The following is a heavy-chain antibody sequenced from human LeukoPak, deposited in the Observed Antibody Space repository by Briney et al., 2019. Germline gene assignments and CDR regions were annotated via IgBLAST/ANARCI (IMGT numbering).Heavy chain of an antibody. CDR3: AKDLGQWLVTRGLDY. J-gene: IGHJ4*02. Sequence: GGSLRLSCAASGFTFSSYGMHWVRQAPGKGLEWVAVISYDGSNKYYADSVKGRFTISRDNSKNTLYLQMNSLRAEDTAVYYCAKDLGQWLVTRGLDYWGQGTLVTVSS. CDR2: ISYDGSNK. V-gene: IGHV3-30*18. CDR1: GFTFSSYG. D-gene: IGHD6-19*01.